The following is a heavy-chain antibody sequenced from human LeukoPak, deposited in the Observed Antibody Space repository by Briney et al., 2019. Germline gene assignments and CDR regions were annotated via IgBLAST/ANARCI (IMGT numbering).Heavy chain of an antibody. Sequence: SETRSLTCTVSGGSISSYYWSWIRQPPGKGLEWIGYIYYIGSTNYNPSLKSRVTISVDTSKNQSSLKLSSVTAADTAVYYCARQWTDGWFDPWGQGTLVTVSS. CDR3: ARQWTDGWFDP. J-gene: IGHJ5*02. D-gene: IGHD3/OR15-3a*01. CDR1: GGSISSYY. CDR2: IYYIGST. V-gene: IGHV4-59*08.